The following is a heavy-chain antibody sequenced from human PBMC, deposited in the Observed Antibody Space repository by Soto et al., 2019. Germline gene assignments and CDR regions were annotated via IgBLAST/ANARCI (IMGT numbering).Heavy chain of an antibody. D-gene: IGHD4-17*01. CDR3: AKAPTVTTYYFDY. J-gene: IGHJ4*02. V-gene: IGHV3-23*01. CDR1: GFTFSSYA. CDR2: ISGSGGST. Sequence: GESLKISCAASGFTFSSYAMSWVRQAPGKGLEWVSAISGSGGSTYYADSVKGRFTISRDNSKNTLYLQMNSLRAEDTAVYYCAKAPTVTTYYFDYWGQGTLVTVSS.